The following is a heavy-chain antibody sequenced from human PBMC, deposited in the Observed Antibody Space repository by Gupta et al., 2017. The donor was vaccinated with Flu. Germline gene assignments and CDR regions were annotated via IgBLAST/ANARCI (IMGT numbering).Heavy chain of an antibody. Sequence: QVQLVQSGAEVKRPGASVTVSCKASGYTFTGYDIHWVRQVSGQGFEWMGWMNPNSGKTGYSQKFQGRVTMTGQTSLTTIYMELSSLRSADTAVYFCARGRGTTVSPLDYWGQGTLVTVSS. CDR1: GYTFTGYD. V-gene: IGHV1-8*01. J-gene: IGHJ4*02. CDR2: MNPNSGKT. CDR3: ARGRGTTVSPLDY. D-gene: IGHD1-1*01.